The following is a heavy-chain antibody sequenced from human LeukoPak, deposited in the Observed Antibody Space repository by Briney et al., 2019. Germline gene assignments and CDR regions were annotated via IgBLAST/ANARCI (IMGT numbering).Heavy chain of an antibody. Sequence: PSETLSLTCTISGGSISTYYWSWIRQPPGKGLEWLGYVYYSGSTNYNPSLKSRVTISVDTSKNQFSLKLSSVTAADTAVYYCARGADFSNGYSFFYWGQGTLVTVSS. J-gene: IGHJ4*02. CDR2: VYYSGST. CDR3: ARGADFSNGYSFFY. V-gene: IGHV4-59*01. D-gene: IGHD3-3*01. CDR1: GGSISTYY.